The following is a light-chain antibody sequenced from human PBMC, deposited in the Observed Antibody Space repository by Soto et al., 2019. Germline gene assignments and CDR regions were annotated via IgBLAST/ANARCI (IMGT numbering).Light chain of an antibody. CDR2: DVN. CDR3: SLYISGSTYV. J-gene: IGLJ1*01. CDR1: SRDVGSDHR. V-gene: IGLV2-18*01. Sequence: QSVLTQPPSVSGPPGQSVTISWTGTSRDVGSDHRLSSYQQPPGTAHKLIMYDVNSPPSGLPVRFCGSKSGSTASPTISGLQAEDEADYYCSLYISGSTYVFGSGTKVTVL.